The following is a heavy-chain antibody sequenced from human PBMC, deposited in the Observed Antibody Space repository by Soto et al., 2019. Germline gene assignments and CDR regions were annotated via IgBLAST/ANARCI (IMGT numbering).Heavy chain of an antibody. Sequence: SETLSLTCTVSGGSISSGDYYWSWIRQPPGKGLEWIGYIYYSGSTYYNPSLKSRVTISVDTSKNQFSLKLSSVTAADTAVYYCARDDGSNFFDYWGQGTLVTVSS. D-gene: IGHD1-1*01. V-gene: IGHV4-30-4*01. CDR2: IYYSGST. CDR1: GGSISSGDYY. CDR3: ARDDGSNFFDY. J-gene: IGHJ4*02.